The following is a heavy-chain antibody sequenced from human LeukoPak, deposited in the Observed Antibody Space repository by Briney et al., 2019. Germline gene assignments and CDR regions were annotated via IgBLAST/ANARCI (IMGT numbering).Heavy chain of an antibody. V-gene: IGHV4-4*02. CDR2: MYHSGIS. CDR1: GASISSSNW. D-gene: IGHD3-22*01. Sequence: SETLSLTCAVSGASISSSNWWSWVRQPPGKGLEWIGEMYHSGISNYNPSLKSRVTISVDTSKNQFSLKLSSMTAADTAVYYCARPYNSSGYQAFDIWGQGTMVTVSS. J-gene: IGHJ3*02. CDR3: ARPYNSSGYQAFDI.